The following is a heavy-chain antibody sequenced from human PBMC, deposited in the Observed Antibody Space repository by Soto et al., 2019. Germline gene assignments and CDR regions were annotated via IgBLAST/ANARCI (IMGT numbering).Heavy chain of an antibody. CDR2: ISSSSSTI. D-gene: IGHD2-8*01. CDR3: ARDDTGYCTNGVCYSAKWFTTYYYYMDV. J-gene: IGHJ6*03. CDR1: GFTFSSYS. V-gene: IGHV3-48*01. Sequence: GGSLRLSCAASGFTFSSYSMNWVRQAPGKGLEWVSYISSSSSTIYYADSVKGRFTISRDKAKNSLYLQMNSLRAEDTAVYYCARDDTGYCTNGVCYSAKWFTTYYYYMDVWGKGTTVTVSS.